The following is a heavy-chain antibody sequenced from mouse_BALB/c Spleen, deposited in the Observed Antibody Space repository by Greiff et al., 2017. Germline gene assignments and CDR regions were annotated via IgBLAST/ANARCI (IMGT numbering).Heavy chain of an antibody. Sequence: EVQRVESGGGLVKPGGSLKLSCAASGFTFSDYYMYWVRQTPEKRLEWVATISDGGSYTYYPDSVKGRFTISRDNAKNNLYLQMSSLKSEDTAMYYCARSDGYYAMDDWGQGTSVTVSS. J-gene: IGHJ4*01. CDR3: ARSDGYYAMDD. D-gene: IGHD2-3*01. V-gene: IGHV5-4*02. CDR2: ISDGGSYT. CDR1: GFTFSDYY.